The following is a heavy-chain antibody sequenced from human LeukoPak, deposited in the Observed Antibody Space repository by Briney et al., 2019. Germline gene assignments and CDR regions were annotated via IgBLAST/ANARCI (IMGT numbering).Heavy chain of an antibody. V-gene: IGHV3-66*01. CDR3: AANHPFDP. Sequence: GGSLRLSCAASGFTISNNYMSWLRQAPGQGLECVSVLYSGGTTYYADSVKGRFTISRDSSKNTLFLQMNSLRAEDTAVYYCAANHPFDPWGQGTLVTVSS. D-gene: IGHD1-14*01. CDR1: GFTISNNY. J-gene: IGHJ5*02. CDR2: LYSGGTT.